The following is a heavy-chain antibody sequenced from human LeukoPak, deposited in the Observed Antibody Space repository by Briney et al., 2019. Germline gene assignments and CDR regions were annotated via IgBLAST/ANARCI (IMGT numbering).Heavy chain of an antibody. CDR3: AKDGGVVVVPAATRPDY. V-gene: IGHV3-30*18. D-gene: IGHD2-2*01. Sequence: GGSLRLSCAASGFTFSSYGMHWVRQAPGKGLEWVAVISYDGSNKYYADSVKGRFTISRDNSKNTLYLQMNSLRAEDTAVYYCAKDGGVVVVPAATRPDYWGQGTLVTVSS. CDR1: GFTFSSYG. CDR2: ISYDGSNK. J-gene: IGHJ4*02.